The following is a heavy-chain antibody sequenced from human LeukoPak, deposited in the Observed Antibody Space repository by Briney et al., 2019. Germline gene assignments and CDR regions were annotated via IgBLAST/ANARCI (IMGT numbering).Heavy chain of an antibody. Sequence: GGSLRLSCAASGFTFSSYSMNWVRQAPGKGLEWVSSISSSSSYIYYADSVKGRFTISRDNAKNSLYLQMNSLRAEDTAVYYCARELWFGELLVYYFDYWGQGTLVTVSS. CDR3: ARELWFGELLVYYFDY. J-gene: IGHJ4*02. CDR1: GFTFSSYS. V-gene: IGHV3-21*01. D-gene: IGHD3-10*01. CDR2: ISSSSSYI.